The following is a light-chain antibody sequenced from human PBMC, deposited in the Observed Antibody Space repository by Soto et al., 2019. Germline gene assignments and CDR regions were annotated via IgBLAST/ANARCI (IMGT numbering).Light chain of an antibody. Sequence: AIQMTQSPCSLSVSVGDRITITCRASQDIRNDLGWYQQKPGKAPKLLIYGTSNLQSGVPSRFSGSGSGTDFTLTISSHQPEDFATYYCLQDYIYPYTFGQGNKLEIK. CDR3: LQDYIYPYT. CDR1: QDIRND. V-gene: IGKV1-6*01. CDR2: GTS. J-gene: IGKJ2*01.